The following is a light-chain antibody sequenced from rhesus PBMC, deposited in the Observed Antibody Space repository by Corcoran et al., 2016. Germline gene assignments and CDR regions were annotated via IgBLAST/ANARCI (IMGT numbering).Light chain of an antibody. CDR3: QPYYSTPYS. V-gene: IGKV1-21*01. Sequence: DIQMTQSPSSLSASVGDRVTITFRASQGITKELAWYQQKPGETPKLLINEASSLQMGIPSRFSGIGAGTAFTLTISSLHSEHFATYSCQPYYSTPYSFGQGTKVEIK. CDR1: QGITKE. J-gene: IGKJ2*01. CDR2: EAS.